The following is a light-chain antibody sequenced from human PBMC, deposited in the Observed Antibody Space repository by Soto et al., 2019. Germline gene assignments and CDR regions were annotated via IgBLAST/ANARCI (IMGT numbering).Light chain of an antibody. V-gene: IGKV3-20*01. Sequence: IVLTQSPGTLSLPPGERATLSCRASQSVSNNYLAWYQHKPGQPPRLLIYGASSRATGIPDRFSGSGSGTDFTLTISRLEPEDFAVYYCQQYHSSPYTFGQGTKLEIK. CDR1: QSVSNNY. CDR2: GAS. CDR3: QQYHSSPYT. J-gene: IGKJ2*01.